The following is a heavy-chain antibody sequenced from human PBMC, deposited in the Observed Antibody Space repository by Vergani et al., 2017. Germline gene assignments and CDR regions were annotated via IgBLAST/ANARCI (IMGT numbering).Heavy chain of an antibody. D-gene: IGHD6-13*01. V-gene: IGHV3-23*01. CDR3: ARGWEQQLVPVSYYGMDV. Sequence: EVQLLESGGGLVQPGGSLRLSCAASGFTFSSYAMSWVRPAPGKGLEWVSAISGSGGSTYYADSVKGRFTISRDNSKNTLYLQMNSLRAEDTAVYYCARGWEQQLVPVSYYGMDVWGQGTTVTVSS. CDR1: GFTFSSYA. CDR2: ISGSGGST. J-gene: IGHJ6*02.